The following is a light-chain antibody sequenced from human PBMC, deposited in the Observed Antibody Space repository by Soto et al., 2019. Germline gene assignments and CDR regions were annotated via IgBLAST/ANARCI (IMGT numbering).Light chain of an antibody. Sequence: EIVMTQSPATLSVSPGERATLSCRAGQSISSNLAWYQQKPGQAPRLLMYGAATRATGIPARFSGSRSGTEFTLTISSLQSEDFAVYYGQQYNNWPPLTFGGGTKVEIK. J-gene: IGKJ4*01. CDR1: QSISSN. CDR2: GAA. CDR3: QQYNNWPPLT. V-gene: IGKV3-15*01.